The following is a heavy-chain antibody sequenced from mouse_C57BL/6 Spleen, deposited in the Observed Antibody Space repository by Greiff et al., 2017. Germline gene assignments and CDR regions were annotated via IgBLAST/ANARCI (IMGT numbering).Heavy chain of an antibody. Sequence: QVQLKESGAELVRPGASVTLSCKASGYTFTDYEMHWVKQTPVHGLEWIGAIDPETGGTAYNQKFKGKAILTADKSSSTAYMELRSLTSEDSAVYYCTRKGGDYYGSSYEYFDVWGTGTTVTVSS. D-gene: IGHD1-1*01. CDR3: TRKGGDYYGSSYEYFDV. J-gene: IGHJ1*03. V-gene: IGHV1-15*01. CDR2: IDPETGGT. CDR1: GYTFTDYE.